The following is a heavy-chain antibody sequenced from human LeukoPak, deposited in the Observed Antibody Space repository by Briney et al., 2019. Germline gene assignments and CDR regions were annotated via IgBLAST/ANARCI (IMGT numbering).Heavy chain of an antibody. D-gene: IGHD3-16*01. Sequence: ASVKVSCKASGYTFTDYGISWVRQAPGQGLEWMGWISAYNGNTDYAQKLQGRVTMTTDTSTNTVYMELRSLTSDDTAVYYCARDRSNGGYWGQGTLVTVSS. V-gene: IGHV1-18*01. J-gene: IGHJ4*02. CDR3: ARDRSNGGY. CDR1: GYTFTDYG. CDR2: ISAYNGNT.